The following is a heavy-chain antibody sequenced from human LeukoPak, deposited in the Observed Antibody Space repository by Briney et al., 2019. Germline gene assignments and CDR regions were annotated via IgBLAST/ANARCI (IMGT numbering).Heavy chain of an antibody. J-gene: IGHJ4*02. CDR1: GFTVSSNY. CDR3: AKVSDFWSGYLDY. Sequence: PGGSLRLSCAASGFTVSSNYMSWVRQAPGKGLEWVSVIYSGGSTYYADSVKGRFTISRDNSKNTLYLQMNSLRAEDTAVYYCAKVSDFWSGYLDYWGQGTLVTVSS. V-gene: IGHV3-53*01. CDR2: IYSGGST. D-gene: IGHD3-3*01.